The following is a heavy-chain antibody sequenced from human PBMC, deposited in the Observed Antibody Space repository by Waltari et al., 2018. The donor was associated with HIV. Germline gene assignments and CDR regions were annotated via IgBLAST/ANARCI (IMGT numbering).Heavy chain of an antibody. CDR1: GFTFSTYS. D-gene: IGHD1-20*01. V-gene: IGHV3-21*01. J-gene: IGHJ6*02. CDR3: ARPPYNWNFQGFEV. CDR2: ISGSSNYI. Sequence: EVQLVESGGGLVKPGGSLRLSCAASGFTFSTYSMNWVRQAPGKGLWWISAISGSSNYIYYTDSVKGRFTISRDNAKNSLYLQMNSLRAEDTAVYYCARPPYNWNFQGFEVWGQGTTVTVSS.